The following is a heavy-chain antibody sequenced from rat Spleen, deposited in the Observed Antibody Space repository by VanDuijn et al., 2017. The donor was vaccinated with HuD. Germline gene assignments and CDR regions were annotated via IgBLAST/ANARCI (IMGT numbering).Heavy chain of an antibody. J-gene: IGHJ2*01. V-gene: IGHV5-58*01. Sequence: EVQLVETGGGLVQPGRSLKLSCVASGFTFSSYWMYWIRQAPGKGLEWVASITNSGGSTYYRDSVKGRFTISRDNAKSTLYLQMDSLRSEDSATYYCATDDYSSYWGQGVMVTVSS. D-gene: IGHD1-2*01. CDR2: ITNSGGST. CDR3: ATDDYSSY. CDR1: GFTFSSYW.